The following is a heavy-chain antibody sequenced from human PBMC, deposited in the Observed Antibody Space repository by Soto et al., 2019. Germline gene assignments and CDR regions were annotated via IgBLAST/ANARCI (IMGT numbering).Heavy chain of an antibody. CDR1: GYTFTSYG. V-gene: IGHV1-18*01. CDR3: ARGGGVDTAYFDSGY. Sequence: QVPLVQSGAEVKKPGASVKVSCKASGYTFTSYGISWVRQAPGQGLEWMGWISAYNGNTNFAQKLQGRVTMTTDTSTRTAYMERRRVRSDDTGVYYCARGGGVDTAYFDSGYWGQGTLVTVSS. D-gene: IGHD5-18*01. J-gene: IGHJ4*02. CDR2: ISAYNGNT.